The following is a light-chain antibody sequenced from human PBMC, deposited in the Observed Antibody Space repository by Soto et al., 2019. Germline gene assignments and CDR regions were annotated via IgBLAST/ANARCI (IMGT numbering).Light chain of an antibody. CDR3: MQATQFPFT. J-gene: IGKJ2*01. CDR1: QSLVYTDGNTY. CDR2: KIS. V-gene: IGKV2-24*01. Sequence: DIVMTQTPLSSPVTLGQPASISCKSSQSLVYTDGNTYLSWLHQRPGQPPRLLIYKISNRLPGVYERFSRSGAGTDFTLKISRVEAEDVGVYYCMQATQFPFTFGQGTKLEIK.